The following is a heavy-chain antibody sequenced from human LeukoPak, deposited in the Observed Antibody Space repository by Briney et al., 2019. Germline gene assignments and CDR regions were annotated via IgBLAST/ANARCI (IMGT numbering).Heavy chain of an antibody. CDR1: GGSFSGYY. V-gene: IGHV4-34*01. J-gene: IGHJ6*03. Sequence: PSETLSLTCAVYGGSFSGYYWSWIRQPPGEGLEWIGEINHSGSTNYSPSLKSRVTISVDTSKNQFSLKLSSVTAADTAVYYCARGPSAYYMDVWGKGTTVTVSS. CDR2: INHSGST. CDR3: ARGPSAYYMDV.